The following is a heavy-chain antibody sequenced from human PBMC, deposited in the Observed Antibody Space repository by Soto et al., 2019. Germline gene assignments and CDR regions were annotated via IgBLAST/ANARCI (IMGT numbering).Heavy chain of an antibody. J-gene: IGHJ6*02. CDR2: INHSGST. Sequence: QVQLQQWGAGLLKPSETLSLTCAVYGGSFSGYYWSWIRQPPGKGLEWIGEINHSGSTNYNPSLKSRVTRSVDTAKNQFSLKLSSVTAADTAVYDCARRKCRYGMDVWGQGTTVTVSS. CDR3: ARRKCRYGMDV. CDR1: GGSFSGYY. V-gene: IGHV4-34*01.